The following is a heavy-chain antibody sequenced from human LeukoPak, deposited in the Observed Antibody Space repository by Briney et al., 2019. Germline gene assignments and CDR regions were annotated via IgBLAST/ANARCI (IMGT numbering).Heavy chain of an antibody. CDR1: GGSFSGYY. CDR3: ARIDYYGSGSSPI. CDR2: INHSGST. Sequence: SETLSLTCAVYGGSFSGYYWSWIRQPPGKGLEWVGEINHSGSTNYNPSLKSRVTISVDTSKNQFSLKLSPVTAADTAVYYCARIDYYGSGSSPIWGQGTMVTVSS. D-gene: IGHD3-10*01. V-gene: IGHV4-34*01. J-gene: IGHJ3*02.